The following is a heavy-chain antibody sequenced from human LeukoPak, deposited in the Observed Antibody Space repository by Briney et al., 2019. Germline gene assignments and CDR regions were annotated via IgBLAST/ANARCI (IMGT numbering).Heavy chain of an antibody. CDR3: ARVRTGYSYGSNYYYYYMDV. D-gene: IGHD5-18*01. J-gene: IGHJ6*03. CDR1: GYTFTGYY. V-gene: IGHV1-8*03. CDR2: MNPNSGNT. Sequence: ASVKVSCKASGYTFTGYYMHWVRQAPGQGLEWMGWMNPNSGNTGYAQKFQGRVTITRNTSISTAYMELSSLRSEDTAVYYCARVRTGYSYGSNYYYYYMDVWGKGTTVTVSS.